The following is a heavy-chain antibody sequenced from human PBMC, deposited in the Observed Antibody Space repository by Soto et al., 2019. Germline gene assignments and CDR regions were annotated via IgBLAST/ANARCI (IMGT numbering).Heavy chain of an antibody. Sequence: SETRSLTCTASGGSVSSSFFYWSWLRQPPGQRLEWIGYTYYTGTTNYNPSLASRVAMSVDTAKKQFTLKLRSLTAADTAGYYRARIMASGGWTLFDSWGQGMLVTVSS. CDR1: GGSVSSSFFY. CDR2: TYYTGTT. CDR3: ARIMASGGWTLFDS. V-gene: IGHV4-61*01. D-gene: IGHD6-19*01. J-gene: IGHJ4*02.